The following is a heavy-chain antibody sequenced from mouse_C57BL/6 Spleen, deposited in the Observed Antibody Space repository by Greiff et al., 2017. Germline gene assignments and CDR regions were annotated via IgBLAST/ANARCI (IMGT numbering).Heavy chain of an antibody. CDR1: GYTFTG. CDR3: ARIYYDYDEGFAY. D-gene: IGHD2-4*01. Sequence: VQVVESGAELMKPGASVKLSCKATGYTFTGHGLEWIGEILPGSGSTNYNEKFKGKATFTADTSSNTAYMQLSSLTTEDSAIYYCARIYYDYDEGFAYWGQGTLVTVSA. J-gene: IGHJ3*01. CDR2: ILPGSGST. V-gene: IGHV1-9*01.